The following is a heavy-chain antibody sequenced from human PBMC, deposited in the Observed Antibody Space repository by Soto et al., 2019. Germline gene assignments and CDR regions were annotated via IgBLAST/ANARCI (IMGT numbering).Heavy chain of an antibody. J-gene: IGHJ5*02. CDR1: GDSVTSRSSY. CDR3: ARGNIAASGTKFDP. V-gene: IGHV4-61*01. CDR2: IYYSGNI. D-gene: IGHD6-13*01. Sequence: QVQLQESGPGLVKPSETLSLTCTVSGDSVTSRSSYWTWVRQPPGKGLEWIGYIYYSGNINYNPSLKSRFTISVDTSTNQFSLKLTSVTAADTAIYYCARGNIAASGTKFDPWGQGILVTVSS.